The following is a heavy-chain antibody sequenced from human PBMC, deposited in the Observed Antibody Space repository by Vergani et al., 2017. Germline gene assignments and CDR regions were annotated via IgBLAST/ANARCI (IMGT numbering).Heavy chain of an antibody. CDR1: GYTFTSYY. J-gene: IGHJ4*02. V-gene: IGHV1-2*02. D-gene: IGHD6-13*01. Sequence: QVQLVQSGAEVKKPGASVKVSCKASGYTFTSYYMHWVRQAPGQGLEWMGIINPNSGDTNYAQKFQGRVTVTRDTSISTAYMDLSRLRSDDTAVYYCASLSASSSNYVGFWGQGTVVTVSS. CDR2: INPNSGDT. CDR3: ASLSASSSNYVGF.